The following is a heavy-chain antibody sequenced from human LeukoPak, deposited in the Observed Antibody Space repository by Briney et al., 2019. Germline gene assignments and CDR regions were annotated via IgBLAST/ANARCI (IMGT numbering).Heavy chain of an antibody. CDR2: ISSSSSTI. D-gene: IGHD3-9*01. V-gene: IGHV3-48*04. CDR1: GFTFSSYS. CDR3: ARTVTGMYYDILTGYYDGPYYYYYYMDV. J-gene: IGHJ6*03. Sequence: GGSLRLSCAASGFTFSSYSMNWVRQAPGKRLEWVSYISSSSSTIYYADSVKGRFTISRDNAKNSLYLQMNSLRAEDTAVYYCARTVTGMYYDILTGYYDGPYYYYYYMDVWGKGTTVTVSS.